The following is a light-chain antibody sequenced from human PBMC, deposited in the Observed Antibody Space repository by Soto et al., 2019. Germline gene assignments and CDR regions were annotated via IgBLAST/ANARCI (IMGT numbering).Light chain of an antibody. Sequence: QSALTQPPSTSGSPGQSVTISCTGTSSDVGVYNYVSWYQHHPGKGPKLLIYEVSKRPSGIPDRFSGSKSGNTASLTVAGLQAEDEADYYCSSYAGRTNYVFGTGTKVTVL. J-gene: IGLJ1*01. CDR2: EVS. CDR3: SSYAGRTNYV. CDR1: SSDVGVYNY. V-gene: IGLV2-8*01.